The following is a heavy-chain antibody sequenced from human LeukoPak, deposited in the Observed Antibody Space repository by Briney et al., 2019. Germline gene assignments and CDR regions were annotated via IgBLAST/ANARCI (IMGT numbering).Heavy chain of an antibody. CDR2: IIPILGIA. CDR1: GGTFSSYT. D-gene: IGHD3-22*01. CDR3: ARDYYDSSGYIPNGAFDI. V-gene: IGHV1-69*04. J-gene: IGHJ3*02. Sequence: SVKVSCKASGGTFSSYTISWVRQAPGQGLEWMGRIIPILGIANYAQKFQGRVMITADKSTSTAYMELSSLRSEDTAVYYCARDYYDSSGYIPNGAFDIWGQGTMVTVSS.